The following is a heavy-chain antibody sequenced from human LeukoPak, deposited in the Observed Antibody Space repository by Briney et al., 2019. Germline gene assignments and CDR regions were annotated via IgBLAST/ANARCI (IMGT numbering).Heavy chain of an antibody. CDR2: IIPIFGTA. CDR1: GGTFSSYA. D-gene: IGHD3-9*01. Sequence: SVKVPCKASGGTFSSYAISWVRQAPGQGLEWMGGIIPIFGTANYAQKFQGRVTITADESTSTAYMELSSLRSEDTAVYYCARESEGDYDILTGYYKFDPWGQGTLVTVSS. J-gene: IGHJ5*02. V-gene: IGHV1-69*01. CDR3: ARESEGDYDILTGYYKFDP.